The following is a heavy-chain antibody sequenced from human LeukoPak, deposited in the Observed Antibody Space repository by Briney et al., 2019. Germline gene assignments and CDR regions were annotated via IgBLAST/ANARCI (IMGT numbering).Heavy chain of an antibody. CDR3: ARAAYDYGDPILHFDY. CDR2: IIPIFGIA. Sequence: SVKVSFKASGGTFSIYAISWVRQAPGQGLEWMGRIIPIFGIANYAQKFQGRVTITADKSTSTAYMELSSLRSEDTAVYYCARAAYDYGDPILHFDYWGQGTLVTVSS. V-gene: IGHV1-69*04. CDR1: GGTFSIYA. D-gene: IGHD4-17*01. J-gene: IGHJ4*02.